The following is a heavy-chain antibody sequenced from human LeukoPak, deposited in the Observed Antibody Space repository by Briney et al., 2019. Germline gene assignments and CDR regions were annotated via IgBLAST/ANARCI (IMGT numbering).Heavy chain of an antibody. J-gene: IGHJ5*02. CDR3: AKSVADLVGWFDP. CDR2: TYYRSKWYN. CDR1: GDSVSSNSAA. D-gene: IGHD2-15*01. V-gene: IGHV6-1*01. Sequence: SQTLSLTCAISGDSVSSNSAAWNWIRQSPSSGLEWLGRTYYRSKWYNDYAVSVKSRITINPDTSKNQFSLQLNSVTPEDTAVYYCAKSVADLVGWFDPWGQGTLVTVSS.